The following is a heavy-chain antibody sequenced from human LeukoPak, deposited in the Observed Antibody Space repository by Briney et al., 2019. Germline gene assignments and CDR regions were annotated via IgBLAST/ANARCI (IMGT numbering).Heavy chain of an antibody. CDR3: ARGSTTVPHYFDY. J-gene: IGHJ4*02. V-gene: IGHV4-38-2*01. CDR1: GYSISSGHY. Sequence: TSETLSLTCAVSGYSISSGHYWGWIRQPPGKGLEWIGNIFHSGSSYYNPSLKSRVTISVDTSKNQFSLMLTSVTAADTAVYYCARGSTTVPHYFDYWGQGTLVTVSS. CDR2: IFHSGSS. D-gene: IGHD4-17*01.